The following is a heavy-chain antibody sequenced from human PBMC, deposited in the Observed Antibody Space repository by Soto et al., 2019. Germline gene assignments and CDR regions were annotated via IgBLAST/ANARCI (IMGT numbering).Heavy chain of an antibody. CDR2: ISSSSITT. CDR1: GFSFGDFY. D-gene: IGHD3-9*01. V-gene: IGHV3-11*01. Sequence: VQLLEAGGGLVRPGGSLRLSCAASGFSFGDFYMNWVRLAPGRGLEWVSFISSSSITTYYADSVRGRFTTSRDNAQKTLYLHMNNLRADDTAVYFCARETPYDIVPGYSKMYMDSWGPGIQVTV. CDR3: ARETPYDIVPGYSKMYMDS. J-gene: IGHJ4*02.